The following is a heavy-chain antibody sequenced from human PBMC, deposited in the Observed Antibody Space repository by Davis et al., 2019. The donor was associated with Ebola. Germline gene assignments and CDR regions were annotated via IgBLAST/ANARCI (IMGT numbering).Heavy chain of an antibody. CDR3: ARLYYYDSSGFYYGRFDS. J-gene: IGHJ4*02. CDR1: GDSISAYY. CDR2: IYYTGST. Sequence: SETLSLTCTVSGDSISAYYWSWIRQPPGKGLEWIGNIYYTGSTNYNPSLRGRVTMSVDTSQNQFSLKLSSVTAADTAVYYCARLYYYDSSGFYYGRFDSWGQGTLVTVSS. V-gene: IGHV4-59*08. D-gene: IGHD3-22*01.